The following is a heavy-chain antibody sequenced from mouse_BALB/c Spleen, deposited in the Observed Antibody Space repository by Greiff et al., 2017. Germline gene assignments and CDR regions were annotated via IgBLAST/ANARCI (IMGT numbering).Heavy chain of an antibody. Sequence: EVKLQESGPGLVKPSQSLSLTCTVTGYSITSDYAWNWIRQFPGNKLEWMGYISYSGSTSYNPSLKSRISITRDTSKNQFFLQLNSVTTEDTATYYCARSYGSSSRFAYWGQGTLVTVSA. D-gene: IGHD1-1*01. CDR1: GYSITSDYA. J-gene: IGHJ3*01. CDR3: ARSYGSSSRFAY. V-gene: IGHV3-2*02. CDR2: ISYSGST.